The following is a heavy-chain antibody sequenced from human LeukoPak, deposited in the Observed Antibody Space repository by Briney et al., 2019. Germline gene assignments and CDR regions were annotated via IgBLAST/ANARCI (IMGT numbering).Heavy chain of an antibody. CDR1: GGSFSGYY. J-gene: IGHJ5*02. CDR3: AGALGVIAPTS. Sequence: PSETLSLTCAVYGGSFSGYYWSWIRQPPGKGLEWIGEINHSGSTNYNPSLKSRVTISVDTSKNQFSLKLSSVTAADTAVYYCAGALGVIAPTSWGQGTLATVSS. V-gene: IGHV4-34*01. CDR2: INHSGST. D-gene: IGHD2-21*01.